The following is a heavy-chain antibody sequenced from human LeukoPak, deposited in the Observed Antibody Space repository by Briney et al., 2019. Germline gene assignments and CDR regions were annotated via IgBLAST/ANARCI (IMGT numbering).Heavy chain of an antibody. J-gene: IGHJ5*02. CDR3: ARYPTRPVAGIGRNCFDP. D-gene: IGHD6-19*01. CDR1: GYTFTSYG. Sequence: ASVKVSCKASGYTFTSYGISWVRQAPGQGREGMGWISAYNGNRNYAKKLQGRVTMTTDTSTSTAYMELRSLRSDDTAVYSCARYPTRPVAGIGRNCFDPWGQGTLVTVSS. CDR2: ISAYNGNR. V-gene: IGHV1-18*01.